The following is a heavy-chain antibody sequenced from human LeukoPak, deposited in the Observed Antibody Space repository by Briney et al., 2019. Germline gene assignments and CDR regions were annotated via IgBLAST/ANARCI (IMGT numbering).Heavy chain of an antibody. V-gene: IGHV4-59*08. CDR1: GGSIRSYY. CDR3: ARRYDTSGRLDY. CDR2: IYYIGGT. Sequence: PSETLSLTCTVSGGSIRSYYWSWIRQPPGKGLEWIGYIYYIGGTNYNPSLKSRVTISLDTSKNQFSLKLNSVTAADPAVYYCARRYDTSGRLDYWGQGTLVTVSS. J-gene: IGHJ4*02. D-gene: IGHD3-22*01.